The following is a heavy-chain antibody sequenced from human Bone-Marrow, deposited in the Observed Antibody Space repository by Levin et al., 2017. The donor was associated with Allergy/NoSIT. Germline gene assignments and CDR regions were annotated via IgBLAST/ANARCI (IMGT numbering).Heavy chain of an antibody. CDR1: GGSVSSTSDY. D-gene: IGHD2-15*01. Sequence: RAGGSLSLNCSVSGGSVSSTSDYWGWIRQPPGRALEWIGSIYFRGTASYNLSLKSRVTISVDTANNQFSLTMNSLTAADAAVYYCVRERDMKRGLLVSRGQGTLVTVSS. CDR3: VRERDMKRGLLVS. J-gene: IGHJ4*02. CDR2: IYFRGTA. V-gene: IGHV4-39*07.